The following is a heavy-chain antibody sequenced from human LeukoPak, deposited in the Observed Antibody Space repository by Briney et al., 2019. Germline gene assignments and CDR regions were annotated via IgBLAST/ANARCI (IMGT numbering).Heavy chain of an antibody. CDR1: GFTFGDYS. J-gene: IGHJ6*04. CDR3: TRDHDFWSGPFDV. Sequence: GGSLRLSCTASGFTFGDYSLSWVRQAPEKGLEWVGFIRRKSYGGTTEYAPSVKGRFIISRDDSKSTAYLQMNSLKTEDTAVYYCTRDHDFWSGPFDVWGKGTTVTVSS. D-gene: IGHD3-3*01. CDR2: IRRKSYGGTT. V-gene: IGHV3-49*04.